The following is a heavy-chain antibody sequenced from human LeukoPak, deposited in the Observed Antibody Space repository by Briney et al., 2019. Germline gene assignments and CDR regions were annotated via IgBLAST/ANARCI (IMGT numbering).Heavy chain of an antibody. V-gene: IGHV1-8*01. CDR2: MNPNSGNT. Sequence: ASVKVSCKASGYTFTSYDINWVRQATGQGLEWMGWMNPNSGNTGYAQKFQGRVTITRNTSISTAYMELSRLRSEDTAVYYCARGFRWKQQLVRRAYYFDYWGQGTLVTVSS. D-gene: IGHD6-13*01. CDR1: GYTFTSYD. CDR3: ARGFRWKQQLVRRAYYFDY. J-gene: IGHJ4*02.